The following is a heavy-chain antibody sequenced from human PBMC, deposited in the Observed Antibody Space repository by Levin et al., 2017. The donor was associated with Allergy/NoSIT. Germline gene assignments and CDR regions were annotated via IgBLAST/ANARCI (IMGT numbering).Heavy chain of an antibody. V-gene: IGHV1-69*06. D-gene: IGHD1-7*01. CDR3: AAELKGGTST. CDR1: GGTFSSYA. J-gene: IGHJ4*02. Sequence: KISCKASGGTFSSYAISWVRQAPGQGLEWMGGIIPIFGTANYAQKFQGRVTITADKSTSTAYMELSSLRSEDTAVYYCAAELKGGTSTWGQGTLVTVSS. CDR2: IIPIFGTA.